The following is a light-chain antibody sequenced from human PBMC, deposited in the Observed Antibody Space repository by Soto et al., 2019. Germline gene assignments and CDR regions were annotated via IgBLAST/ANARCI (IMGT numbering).Light chain of an antibody. Sequence: DTVMTQSPLSLPVTLGQPASISCRSGQSLVYSDGNTYLSWYHHRPGHSPRRLIYTVSTRDSGVPDRFSGSGSGTDFTLKLSRVEAEDVGVYFCMQATHWPYTFGQGTRLENK. CDR1: QSLVYSDGNTY. CDR2: TVS. CDR3: MQATHWPYT. J-gene: IGKJ5*01. V-gene: IGKV2-30*01.